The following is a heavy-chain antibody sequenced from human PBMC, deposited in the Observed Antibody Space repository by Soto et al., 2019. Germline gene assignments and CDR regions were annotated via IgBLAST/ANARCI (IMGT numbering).Heavy chain of an antibody. V-gene: IGHV3-53*01. CDR1: GFTVGSNY. J-gene: IGHJ6*04. CDR3: ARSTYYDILTGSYYYYAMDV. Sequence: EVQLVESGGCLTQPGVSLRLSCAASGFTVGSNYMSWVRQAPGKGLEWVSVIYSEGTPYYADSVKGRFTISRENSNNKLYLHMNNLRAEDTAVYYCARSTYYDILTGSYYYYAMDVWGKGTTVTVSS. CDR2: IYSEGTP. D-gene: IGHD3-9*01.